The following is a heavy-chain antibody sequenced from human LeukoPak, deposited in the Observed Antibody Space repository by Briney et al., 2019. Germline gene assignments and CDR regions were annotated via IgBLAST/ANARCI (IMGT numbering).Heavy chain of an antibody. V-gene: IGHV3-7*01. CDR2: IKQDGSEK. D-gene: IGHD5-18*01. CDR3: ARDSHRAMVTGFDY. CDR1: GFTFSKYW. J-gene: IGHJ4*02. Sequence: GESLRLSCAASGFTFSKYWMTWVRQAPGKGLEWVANIKQDGSEKYYVDSVKGRFTISRDNAKNSLYLQMNSLRAEDTAVYYCARDSHRAMVTGFDYWGQGTLVTVSS.